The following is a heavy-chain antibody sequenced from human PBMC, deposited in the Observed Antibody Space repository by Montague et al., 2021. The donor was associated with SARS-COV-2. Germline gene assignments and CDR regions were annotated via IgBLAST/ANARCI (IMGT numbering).Heavy chain of an antibody. CDR2: IDWDDNK. CDR3: ARSLYDILTGYSLPYDY. CDR1: GFSLSTSGMC. J-gene: IGHJ4*02. V-gene: IGHV2-70*01. D-gene: IGHD3-9*01. Sequence: PALVKPTQTLTLTCTFSGFSLSTSGMCVSWIRQPPGKALEWLALIDWDDNKFYSTPLKTRLTISKDTSKNQVVLTMTNVDPVDTATYYCARSLYDILTGYSLPYDYWGQGTLVTVSS.